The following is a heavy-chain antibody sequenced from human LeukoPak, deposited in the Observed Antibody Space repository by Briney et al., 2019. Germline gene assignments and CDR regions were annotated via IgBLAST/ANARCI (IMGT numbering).Heavy chain of an antibody. J-gene: IGHJ4*02. CDR3: ARGAAFGQLVPFDY. D-gene: IGHD6-6*01. Sequence: SETLSLTCAVYGGSFSGYYWSWIRQPPGKGLEWLGEINHSGSTNYNPSLKSRVTISVDTSKNQFSLKLSSVTAADTAVYYCARGAAFGQLVPFDYWGQGTLVTVSS. CDR2: INHSGST. V-gene: IGHV4-34*01. CDR1: GGSFSGYY.